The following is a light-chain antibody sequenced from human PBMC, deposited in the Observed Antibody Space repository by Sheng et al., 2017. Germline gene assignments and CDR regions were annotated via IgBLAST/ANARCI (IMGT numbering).Light chain of an antibody. CDR2: GAS. V-gene: IGKV1-17*03. CDR3: LQHNNFPRT. CDR1: QDIRNY. J-gene: IGKJ1*01. Sequence: DIQMTQSPSAMSASVGDRVTITCRASQDIRNYLAWFQLKPGEAPKRLIYGASNLQGGVPSRFSGSGSGTEFTLTISNLQPEDFASYYCLQHNNFPRTFGQGTKVEV.